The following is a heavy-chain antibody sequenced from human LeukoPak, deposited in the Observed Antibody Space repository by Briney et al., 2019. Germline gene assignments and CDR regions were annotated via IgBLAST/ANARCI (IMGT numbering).Heavy chain of an antibody. J-gene: IGHJ4*02. D-gene: IGHD3-22*01. CDR3: ARERPDSSGFYPMYFDY. CDR2: IYYSGST. Sequence: SETLSLTCTVSGGSVSSGTYYWSWIRQPPGKGLEWIGCIYYSGSTNYNPSLKSRVTISVDTSKNQFSLKLSSVTAADTAVYYCARERPDSSGFYPMYFDYWGQGTLVTVSS. V-gene: IGHV4-61*01. CDR1: GGSVSSGTYY.